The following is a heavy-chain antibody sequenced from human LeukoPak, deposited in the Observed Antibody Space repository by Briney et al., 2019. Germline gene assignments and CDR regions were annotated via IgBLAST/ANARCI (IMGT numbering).Heavy chain of an antibody. CDR1: GFTFDDYG. Sequence: GGSLRLSCAASGFTFDDYGMSWVRHAPAKGLEWVSGINWNGGSTGYADSVKGRFTISRDNAKNSLYLHKNSLRAEDTALYYCARDARIRIFGEVILSPFDYWGQGTLVTVSS. J-gene: IGHJ4*02. CDR2: INWNGGST. D-gene: IGHD3-3*01. V-gene: IGHV3-20*04. CDR3: ARDARIRIFGEVILSPFDY.